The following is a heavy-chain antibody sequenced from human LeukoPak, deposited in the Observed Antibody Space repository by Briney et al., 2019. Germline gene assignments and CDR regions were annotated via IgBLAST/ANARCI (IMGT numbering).Heavy chain of an antibody. D-gene: IGHD3-22*01. V-gene: IGHV1-2*02. CDR3: ARGWGFTMIVEWFDP. CDR2: INPNSGGT. Sequence: ASVKVSCKASGYNFKGYYIYWVRQAPGQGLEWMGWINPNSGGTNYAQKFQGRVTFTRDTSTSTAYMELSRLRSDDTAVYYCARGWGFTMIVEWFDPWGQGTLVTVSS. J-gene: IGHJ5*02. CDR1: GYNFKGYY.